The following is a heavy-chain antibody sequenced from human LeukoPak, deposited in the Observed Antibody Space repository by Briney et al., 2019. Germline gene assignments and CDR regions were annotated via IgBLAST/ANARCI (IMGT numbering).Heavy chain of an antibody. V-gene: IGHV7-4-1*02. CDR3: ARSVVVTAPDY. J-gene: IGHJ4*02. Sequence: ASVKVSCKASGYTFTSYTMNWVRQATAQGREWMGWINTNTGNPTYAQGFTGRLVSSLDTSVSTAYLQISSLTAEDTAVYYCARSVVVTAPDYWGQGPLVTVTS. CDR2: INTNTGNP. D-gene: IGHD2-21*02. CDR1: GYTFTSYT.